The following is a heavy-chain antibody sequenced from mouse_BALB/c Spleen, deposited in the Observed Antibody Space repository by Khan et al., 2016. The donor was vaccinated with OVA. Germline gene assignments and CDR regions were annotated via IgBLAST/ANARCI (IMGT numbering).Heavy chain of an antibody. J-gene: IGHJ3*01. D-gene: IGHD2-14*01. CDR1: GYIFTNYG. Sequence: QIQLVQSGPELKKPGETVKISCKASGYIFTNYGMNWVKQAPGKGLKWMGWINTNTGEPTFAEEFKERFAFSLETSANTAYLQINSLKNEDTATYVCARGDYMYGSWFAYWGQGTLVTVSA. CDR2: INTNTGEP. V-gene: IGHV9-3*02. CDR3: ARGDYMYGSWFAY.